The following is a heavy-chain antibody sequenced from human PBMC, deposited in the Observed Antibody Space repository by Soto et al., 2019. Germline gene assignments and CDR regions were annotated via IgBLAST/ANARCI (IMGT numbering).Heavy chain of an antibody. CDR2: IYPGDSDT. J-gene: IGHJ4*02. CDR3: ARGDHSSGWYVYFDY. CDR1: GYSFTSYW. V-gene: IGHV5-51*01. Sequence: PGESLKISCKGSGYSFTSYWIGWVRQMPGKGLEWMGIIYPGDSDTRYSPSFQGQVTISADKSVSTAYLQWSSLKASDTAMYYCARGDHSSGWYVYFDYWGQGTLVTVSS. D-gene: IGHD6-19*01.